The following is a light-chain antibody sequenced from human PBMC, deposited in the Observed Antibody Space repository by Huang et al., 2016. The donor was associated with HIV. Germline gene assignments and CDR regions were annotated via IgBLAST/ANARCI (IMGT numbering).Light chain of an antibody. V-gene: IGKV3-15*01. CDR3: QQYNNWPSIT. CDR1: QSVTS. CDR2: GSS. Sequence: EIVMTQSPATLSVSPGERATLSCRASQSVTSLAWYQQKPGQPPRLLIYGSSTRAPGIPARFSGSGSGTDVTLTISSLQSEDFAVYYCQQYNNWPSITFGQGTRLEIK. J-gene: IGKJ5*01.